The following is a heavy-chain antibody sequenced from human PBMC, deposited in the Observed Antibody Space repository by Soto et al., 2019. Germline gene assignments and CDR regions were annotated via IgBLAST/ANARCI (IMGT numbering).Heavy chain of an antibody. V-gene: IGHV3-15*07. Sequence: GSLRLSCAASGFSFSRYLMNWVRQAPGKGLEWVGRIKSKTDGGTTDYAAPVKGRFTISRDDSKNTLYLQMNSLKTEDTAVYYCTTEEWELLADAEYFQHWGQGTLVTVSS. CDR3: TTEEWELLADAEYFQH. J-gene: IGHJ1*01. CDR2: IKSKTDGGTT. CDR1: GFSFSRYL. D-gene: IGHD1-26*01.